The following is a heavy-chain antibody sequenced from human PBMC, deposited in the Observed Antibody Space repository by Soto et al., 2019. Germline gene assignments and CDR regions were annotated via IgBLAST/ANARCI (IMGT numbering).Heavy chain of an antibody. CDR1: GFTFSSYA. D-gene: IGHD3-10*01. Sequence: GGSLILSCAASGFTFSSYAMSWVRQAPGRGLEWVSTFTNYGATFYADSVKGRFTISRDNSKNTLYLQMNSLRAEDTALYYCAREFASGSPNYDYWGLGTLVTVSS. V-gene: IGHV3-23*01. CDR2: FTNYGAT. J-gene: IGHJ4*02. CDR3: AREFASGSPNYDY.